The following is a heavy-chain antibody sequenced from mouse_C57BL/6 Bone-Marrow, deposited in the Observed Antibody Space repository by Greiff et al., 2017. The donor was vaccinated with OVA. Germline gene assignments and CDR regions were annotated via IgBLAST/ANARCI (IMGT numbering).Heavy chain of an antibody. V-gene: IGHV14-4*01. D-gene: IGHD2-5*01. CDR2: IDPENGDT. CDR3: TTPSYYSNYVDWYFDV. J-gene: IGHJ1*03. CDR1: GFNIKDDY. Sequence: EVKLQESGAELVRPGASVKLSCTASGFNIKDDYMHWVKQRPEQGLEWIGWIDPENGDTEYASKFQGKATITADTSSNTAYLQLSSLTSEDTAVYYCTTPSYYSNYVDWYFDVWGTGTTVTVSS.